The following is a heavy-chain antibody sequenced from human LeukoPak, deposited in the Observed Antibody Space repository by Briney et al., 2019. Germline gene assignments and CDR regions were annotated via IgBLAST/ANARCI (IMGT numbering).Heavy chain of an antibody. V-gene: IGHV3-30*02. J-gene: IGHJ4*02. CDR1: GFTFSTYG. CDR3: ARTEYSYGPPDY. D-gene: IGHD5-18*01. CDR2: IQYDGRDK. Sequence: PGGSLRLSCAASGFTFSTYGMHWVRQAPGKGLEWVAFIQYDGRDKYYADSVRGRFTISRDNSKKTLYLQMNSLRAEDTAVYYCARTEYSYGPPDYWGQGTLVTVSS.